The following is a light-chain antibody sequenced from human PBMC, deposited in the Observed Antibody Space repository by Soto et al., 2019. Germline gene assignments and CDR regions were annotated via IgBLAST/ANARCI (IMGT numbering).Light chain of an antibody. CDR2: GAS. CDR1: QSVSSN. J-gene: IGKJ1*01. CDR3: QQYNNWPLT. Sequence: EIVMTQSPATLSVSPGERATLSCRARQSVSSNLAWYQQKPGQAPRLLIYGASTRATGIPARLSGSGSGTEFTLTISSLQSEDFAVYYCQQYNNWPLTFGQGTKVEIK. V-gene: IGKV3-15*01.